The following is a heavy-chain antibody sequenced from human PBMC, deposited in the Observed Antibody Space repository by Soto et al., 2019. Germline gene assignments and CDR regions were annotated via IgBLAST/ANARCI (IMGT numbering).Heavy chain of an antibody. Sequence: SLRLSCAASGFTFSSYEMNWVRQAPGKGLEWVSYISSSGSTIYYADSVKGRFTISRDNAKNSLYLQMNSLRAEDTAVYYCARSLLAVTPFDIWGQGTMVTVSS. CDR1: GFTFSSYE. CDR2: ISSSGSTI. V-gene: IGHV3-48*03. CDR3: ARSLLAVTPFDI. J-gene: IGHJ3*02. D-gene: IGHD6-19*01.